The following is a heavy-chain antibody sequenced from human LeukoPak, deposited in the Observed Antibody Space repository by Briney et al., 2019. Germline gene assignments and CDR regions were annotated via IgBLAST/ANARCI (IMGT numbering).Heavy chain of an antibody. CDR2: IRYDGSNK. J-gene: IGHJ3*02. Sequence: GGSLRLSCAASGFTFSSYGMHWVRQAPGKGLEWVAFIRYDGSNKYYADSVKGRFTISRDNSKNTLYLLMNSLRAEDTAVYYCAKGPNYDILTGWRKAHNAFDIWGQGTMVTVSS. D-gene: IGHD3-9*01. CDR1: GFTFSSYG. CDR3: AKGPNYDILTGWRKAHNAFDI. V-gene: IGHV3-30*02.